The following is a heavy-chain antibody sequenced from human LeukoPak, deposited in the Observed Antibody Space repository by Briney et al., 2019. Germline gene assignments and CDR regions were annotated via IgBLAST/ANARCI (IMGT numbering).Heavy chain of an antibody. J-gene: IGHJ4*02. CDR2: LTGSSNST. CDR3: ARTLWSGNRFDS. V-gene: IGHV3-23*01. CDR1: GDTFSSYA. Sequence: GGALRLSCAASGDTFSSYAMSWGCQSPGEGLGWVSPLTGSSNSTYYADSVRGGLTISRDNSKNTLYLQMKSLRVEDTAIYYGARTLWSGNRFDSWGQGTLVTVSS. D-gene: IGHD3-3*01.